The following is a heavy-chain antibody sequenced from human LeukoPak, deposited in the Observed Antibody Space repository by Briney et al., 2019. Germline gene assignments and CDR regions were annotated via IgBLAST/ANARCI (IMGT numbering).Heavy chain of an antibody. CDR1: GGSISSYY. V-gene: IGHV4-4*07. D-gene: IGHD2-15*01. CDR3: ARASLGYCSVGSCYFPPHFDP. Sequence: SETLSLTCTVSGGSISSYYWSWIQQPAGKGLEWIGRIYTSGSTNYNPSLKSRVTMSVDTSKNQFSLKLSSVTAADTAVYYCARASLGYCSVGSCYFPPHFDPWGQGTLVTVSS. J-gene: IGHJ5*02. CDR2: IYTSGST.